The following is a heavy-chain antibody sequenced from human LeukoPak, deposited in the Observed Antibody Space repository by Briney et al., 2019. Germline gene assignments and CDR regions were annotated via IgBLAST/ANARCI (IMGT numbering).Heavy chain of an antibody. CDR2: ISGSGGST. CDR1: GFTFSSYA. Sequence: QAGGSLRLSCAASGFTFSSYAMSWVRQAPGKGLEWVSAISGSGGSTYYADSVKGRFTISRDNSKNTLYLQMNSLRAEDTAVYFCARGGDITIIVVVIPDVFDVWGQGTMVTVSS. CDR3: ARGGDITIIVVVIPDVFDV. D-gene: IGHD3-22*01. J-gene: IGHJ3*01. V-gene: IGHV3-23*01.